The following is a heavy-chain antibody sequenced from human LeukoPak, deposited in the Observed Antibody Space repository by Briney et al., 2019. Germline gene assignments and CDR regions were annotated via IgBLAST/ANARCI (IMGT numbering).Heavy chain of an antibody. CDR1: GYTFTSYD. J-gene: IGHJ3*02. D-gene: IGHD6-13*01. V-gene: IGHV1-8*01. Sequence: ASVKVSCKASGYTFTSYDINWVRQATGQGLEWMGWMNPNSGNTGYAQKFQGRVTMTRNTSISTAYMVLSSLRSEDTAVYYCARVAGSWTLDAFDIWGQGTMVTVSS. CDR3: ARVAGSWTLDAFDI. CDR2: MNPNSGNT.